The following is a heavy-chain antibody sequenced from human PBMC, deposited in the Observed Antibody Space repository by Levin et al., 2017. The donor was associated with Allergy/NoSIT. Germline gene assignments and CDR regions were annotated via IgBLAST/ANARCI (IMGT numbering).Heavy chain of an antibody. J-gene: IGHJ4*02. CDR2: ISFDGTSK. CDR1: GFIFSRYG. Sequence: PGESLKISCAASGFIFSRYGMHWVRQAPGKGLEWVAEISFDGTSKYYADSVKGRFTISRDNAKNTLYLQMSGLRLEDTALYYCAKAGNAFDYWGQGILVTVSS. D-gene: IGHD6-19*01. V-gene: IGHV3-30*18. CDR3: AKAGNAFDY.